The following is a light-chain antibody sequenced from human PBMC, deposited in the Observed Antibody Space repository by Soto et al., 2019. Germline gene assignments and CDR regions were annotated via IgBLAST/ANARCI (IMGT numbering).Light chain of an antibody. CDR2: EAS. CDR3: QQCDDFIT. J-gene: IGKJ4*01. CDR1: QDIKNY. V-gene: IGKV1-33*01. Sequence: DIQMTQSPSSLSASVGDRVTITCQASQDIKNYLNWYQQKPGKAPQLLSYEASNLETGVPSRFSRSAAGRSCTNTTSSLQPEDIATYYCQQCDDFITFGEGT.